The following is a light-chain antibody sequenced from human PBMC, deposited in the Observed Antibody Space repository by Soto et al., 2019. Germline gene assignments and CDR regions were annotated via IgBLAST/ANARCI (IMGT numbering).Light chain of an antibody. V-gene: IGLV2-8*01. Sequence: QSVLTQPPSASGSPGQSVTISCTGTSSDVGGYNYVSWYQQYPGKAPTLMIYEVSERPSGVPDRSSGSRSGTTAYLTISGLQAEDEAEYYYSSYSDSDTKVFGTGTKLTVL. CDR1: SSDVGGYNY. CDR3: SSYSDSDTKV. CDR2: EVS. J-gene: IGLJ1*01.